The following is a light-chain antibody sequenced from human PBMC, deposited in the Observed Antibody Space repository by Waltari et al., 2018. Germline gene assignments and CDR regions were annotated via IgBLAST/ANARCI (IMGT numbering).Light chain of an antibody. CDR2: DVS. CDR3: SSYISSSTLEV. Sequence: QSVLTPPASVSGSPGQSITICCTGTSSDVGCYNYASCYQQHPGKAPKLMIFDVSNRPSGVSNRFSGSKSGNTASLTISGLQAEDEADYYCSSYISSSTLEVFGGGTRLTVL. V-gene: IGLV2-14*03. CDR1: SSDVGCYNY. J-gene: IGLJ3*02.